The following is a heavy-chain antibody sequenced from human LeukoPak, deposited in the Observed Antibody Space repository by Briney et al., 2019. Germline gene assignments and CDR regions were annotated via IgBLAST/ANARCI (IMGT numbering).Heavy chain of an antibody. CDR3: ARGSPDASRGAFDI. CDR1: GGSISSYY. Sequence: SETLSLTCTVSGGSISSYYWSWIRQPPGKGLEWIGYIYYSGSTNYNPSLKSRVTISVDTSKNQFSLKLSSVTAADTAVYYCARGSPDASRGAFDIWGQGTMVTVSS. CDR2: IYYSGST. V-gene: IGHV4-59*08. D-gene: IGHD5-24*01. J-gene: IGHJ3*02.